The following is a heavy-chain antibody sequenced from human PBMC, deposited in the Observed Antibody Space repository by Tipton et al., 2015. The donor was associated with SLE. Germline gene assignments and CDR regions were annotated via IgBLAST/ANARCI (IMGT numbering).Heavy chain of an antibody. D-gene: IGHD5-12*01. J-gene: IGHJ3*02. Sequence: TLSLTCTVSGGSISSRSYYWGWIRQPPGKGLEWIGSINYSGSTYYKPSLKSRVTISVDTSKNQFSLKLSSVTAADTAVYYCARRNIVGYTFDIWGQGTMVTVSS. CDR1: GGSISSRSYY. CDR3: ARRNIVGYTFDI. V-gene: IGHV4-39*07. CDR2: INYSGST.